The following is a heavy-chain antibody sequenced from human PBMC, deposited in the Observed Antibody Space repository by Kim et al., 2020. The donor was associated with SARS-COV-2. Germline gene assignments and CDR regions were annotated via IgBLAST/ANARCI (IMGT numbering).Heavy chain of an antibody. V-gene: IGHV3-23*01. CDR3: AKDLRTGIKASDI. J-gene: IGHJ3*02. CDR2: ISGGGGIT. D-gene: IGHD3-9*01. Sequence: GGSLRLSCAASGFTFSSYAMSWVRQAPGKGLEWVSVISGGGGITYYVDSVKGRFTISRDNYKNTLYLQMNSLRAEDTAVYYCAKDLRTGIKASDIWGQGTMVIVSS. CDR1: GFTFSSYA.